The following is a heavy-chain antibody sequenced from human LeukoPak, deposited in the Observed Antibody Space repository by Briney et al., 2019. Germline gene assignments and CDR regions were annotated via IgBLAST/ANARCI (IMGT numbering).Heavy chain of an antibody. Sequence: SETLSLTCAVYGGSFSGYYWSWIRQPPGKGLEWIGEINHSGSTNYNPSLKSRVTISVGTSKNQFFLKLSSVTAPDTAVYYCARAGLNTGSFHFDYWGQGTLVTVSS. J-gene: IGHJ4*02. CDR3: ARAGLNTGSFHFDY. CDR1: GGSFSGYY. D-gene: IGHD1-26*01. V-gene: IGHV4-34*01. CDR2: INHSGST.